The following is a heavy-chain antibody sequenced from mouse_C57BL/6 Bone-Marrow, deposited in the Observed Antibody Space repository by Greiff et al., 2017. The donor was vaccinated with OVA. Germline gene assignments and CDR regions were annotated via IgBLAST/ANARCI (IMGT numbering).Heavy chain of an antibody. V-gene: IGHV2-5*01. Sequence: VQLVESGPGLVQPSQSLSITCTVSGFSLTSYGVHWVRQSPGKGLEWLGVIWRGGSTDYNAAFMSRLSITKDNSKSQVFFKMNSLQADDTAIYYCAGTVVATREFYYAMDYWGQGTSVTVSS. J-gene: IGHJ4*01. CDR3: AGTVVATREFYYAMDY. CDR1: GFSLTSYG. D-gene: IGHD1-1*01. CDR2: IWRGGST.